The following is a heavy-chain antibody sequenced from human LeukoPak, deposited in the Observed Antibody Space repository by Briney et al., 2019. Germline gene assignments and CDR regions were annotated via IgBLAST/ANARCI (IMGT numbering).Heavy chain of an antibody. CDR1: GFTFSSYA. CDR2: ISYDGSNK. D-gene: IGHD5-18*01. V-gene: IGHV3-30-3*01. Sequence: PGRSLRLSCAASGFTFSSYAMHWVRQAPGKGLEWVAVISYDGSNKYYADSVKGRFTISRDNSKNTLYLQMNSLRAEDTAVYYCARGGGKDTAVVIHWGQGTLVTVSS. CDR3: ARGGGKDTAVVIH. J-gene: IGHJ4*02.